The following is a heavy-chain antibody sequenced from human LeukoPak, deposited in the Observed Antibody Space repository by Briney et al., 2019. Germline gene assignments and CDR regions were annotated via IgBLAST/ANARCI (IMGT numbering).Heavy chain of an antibody. Sequence: PGGSLRLSCAVSGFTFTTYAMTWVRQAPGKGLEWVSAISGSGTSTYYADSVKGRFTISRDNSKNTLYLQINSLRAEDTALYFCARKDVLTGYYDNGGQGTLVTVSS. V-gene: IGHV3-23*01. CDR2: ISGSGTST. D-gene: IGHD3-9*01. CDR3: ARKDVLTGYYDN. J-gene: IGHJ4*02. CDR1: GFTFTTYA.